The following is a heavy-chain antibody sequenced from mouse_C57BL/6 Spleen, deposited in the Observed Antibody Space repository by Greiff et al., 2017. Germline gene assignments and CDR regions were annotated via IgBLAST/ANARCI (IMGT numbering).Heavy chain of an antibody. D-gene: IGHD2-4*01. J-gene: IGHJ4*01. CDR1: GFTFSDFY. CDR3: ARDGYDYDLGYAMDY. Sequence: EVMLVESGGGLVQSGRSLRLSCATSGFTFSDFYMEWVRQAPGKGLEWIAASRNKANDYTTEYSASVKGRFIVSRDTSPSILYLQMNALRAEDTAIYYCARDGYDYDLGYAMDYWGQGTSVTVSS. CDR2: SRNKANDYTT. V-gene: IGHV7-1*01.